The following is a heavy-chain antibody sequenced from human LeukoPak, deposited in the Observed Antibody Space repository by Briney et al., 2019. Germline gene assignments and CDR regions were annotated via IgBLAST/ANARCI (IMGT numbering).Heavy chain of an antibody. J-gene: IGHJ4*02. CDR3: ARDLATIDGIAWYYFEN. V-gene: IGHV1-2*02. D-gene: IGHD5-12*01. Sequence: ASVKVSCKGSGYTFTDHYIHWVRQAPGQGFEWMGWINPNTGGTDYAQKFQDRIAISTYTSISTVYMELSRLRSDDTALYYCARDLATIDGIAWYYFENWGQGTLVTVS. CDR2: INPNTGGT. CDR1: GYTFTDHY.